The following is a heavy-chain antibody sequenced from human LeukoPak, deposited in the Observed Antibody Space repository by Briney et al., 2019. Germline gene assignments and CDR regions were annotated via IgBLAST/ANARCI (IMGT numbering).Heavy chain of an antibody. CDR2: IYYSGRT. Sequence: SETLSLTCTVSGGSISSGDYYWSWIRQPPGKGLGGIGYIYYSGRTYYNPSLKSRVTISIDTSKNRFSLKLSSVTAADTAVYYCARSSLYSSFWYFDYWGQGTLVTVSS. CDR3: ARSSLYSSFWYFDY. D-gene: IGHD6-6*01. V-gene: IGHV4-30-4*08. J-gene: IGHJ4*02. CDR1: GGSISSGDYY.